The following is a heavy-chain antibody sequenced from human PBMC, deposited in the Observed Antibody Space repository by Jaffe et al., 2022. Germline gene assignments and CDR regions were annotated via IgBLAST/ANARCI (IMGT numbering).Heavy chain of an antibody. CDR2: IYYSGST. D-gene: IGHD3-3*01. V-gene: IGHV4-59*01. Sequence: QVQLQESGPGLVKPSETLSLTCTVSGGSISSYYWSWIRQPPGKGLEWIGYIYYSGSTNYNPSLKSRVTISVDTSKNQFSLKLSSVTAADTAVYYCARGGYEAYYDFWSGYFLGLNWFDPWGQGTLVTVSS. CDR1: GGSISSYY. CDR3: ARGGYEAYYDFWSGYFLGLNWFDP. J-gene: IGHJ5*02.